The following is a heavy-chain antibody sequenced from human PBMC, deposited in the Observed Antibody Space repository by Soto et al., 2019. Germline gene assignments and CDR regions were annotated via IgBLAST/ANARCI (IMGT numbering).Heavy chain of an antibody. J-gene: IGHJ6*03. CDR3: VRLEADYGDYAYYYYMDV. Sequence: SETLSLTCTVSVGSISSSSYYWGWIRQPPGKGLEWIGSIYYSGSTYYNPSLKSRVTISVDTSKNQFSLKLSSVTAADTAVYYCVRLEADYGDYAYYYYMDVWGKGTTVTVSS. CDR2: IYYSGST. V-gene: IGHV4-39*01. CDR1: VGSISSSSYY. D-gene: IGHD4-17*01.